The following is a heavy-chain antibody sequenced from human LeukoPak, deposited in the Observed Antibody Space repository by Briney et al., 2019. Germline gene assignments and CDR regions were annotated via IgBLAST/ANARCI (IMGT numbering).Heavy chain of an antibody. CDR1: GFTFSSYG. V-gene: IGHV3-23*01. CDR2: ISGSGGST. J-gene: IGHJ4*02. CDR3: ARVVPPTDYGSGSYFWDPYYFDY. D-gene: IGHD3-10*01. Sequence: GGSLRLSCAASGFTFSSYGMSCVRQAPGKGLEWVSAISGSGGSTYYADSVKGRFTISRDNSKNTLYLQMNSLRAEDKAVYYCARVVPPTDYGSGSYFWDPYYFDYWGQGTLVTVSS.